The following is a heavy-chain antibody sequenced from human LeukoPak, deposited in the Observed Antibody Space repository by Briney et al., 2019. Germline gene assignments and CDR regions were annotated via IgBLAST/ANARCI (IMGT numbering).Heavy chain of an antibody. CDR3: ARDSPGRSGGSCYTILFDY. CDR1: GYTFTSYG. V-gene: IGHV1-18*01. Sequence: RASVKVSCKASGYTFTSYGISWVRQAPGQGLEWMGWISAYNGNTNYAQKLQGRVTMTTDTSTSTAYMELRSLRSDDTAVYYCARDSPGRSGGSCYTILFDYWGQGTLVTVSS. J-gene: IGHJ4*02. CDR2: ISAYNGNT. D-gene: IGHD2-15*01.